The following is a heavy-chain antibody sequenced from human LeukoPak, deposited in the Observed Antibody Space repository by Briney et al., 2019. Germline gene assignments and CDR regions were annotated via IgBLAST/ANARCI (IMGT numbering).Heavy chain of an antibody. CDR2: ISYDGSNK. Sequence: PGRSLRLSCAASGFTFSSYAMHWVRQAPGKGLEWVAVISYDGSNKYYADYVKGRFTISRDNSKNTLYLQMNSLRAEDTAVYYCARDLYYGSGSYADYWGQGTLVTVSS. CDR1: GFTFSSYA. CDR3: ARDLYYGSGSYADY. D-gene: IGHD3-10*01. V-gene: IGHV3-30*04. J-gene: IGHJ4*02.